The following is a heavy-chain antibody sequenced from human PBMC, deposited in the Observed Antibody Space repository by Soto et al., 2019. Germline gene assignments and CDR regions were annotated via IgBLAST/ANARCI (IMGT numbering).Heavy chain of an antibody. J-gene: IGHJ4*02. CDR1: GGSFSGYY. V-gene: IGHV4-34*01. Sequence: SETLSLTCAVYGGSFSGYYWSWIRQPPGKGLEWIGEINHSGSTNYNPSLKSRVTISVDTSKNQFSLKLSSVTAADTAVYYCARGFYYYGSGRHFDYWGQGTLVTVSS. CDR2: INHSGST. CDR3: ARGFYYYGSGRHFDY. D-gene: IGHD3-10*01.